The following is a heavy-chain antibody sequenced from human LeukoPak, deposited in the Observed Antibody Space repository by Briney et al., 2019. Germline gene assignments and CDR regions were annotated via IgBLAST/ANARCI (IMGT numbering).Heavy chain of an antibody. Sequence: ASVKVSCKASGYTFTNYGINWVRQAPGQGLEWMGWINPDSGGTNFAQKFQGRVTMTRDTSISTAYMELSRLRSDDTAVYYCTRGQYNYGRDWFDPWGQGTLVTVSS. CDR1: GYTFTNYG. D-gene: IGHD5-18*01. V-gene: IGHV1-2*02. J-gene: IGHJ5*02. CDR2: INPDSGGT. CDR3: TRGQYNYGRDWFDP.